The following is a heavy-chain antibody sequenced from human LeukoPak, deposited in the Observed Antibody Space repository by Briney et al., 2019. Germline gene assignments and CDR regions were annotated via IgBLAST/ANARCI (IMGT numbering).Heavy chain of an antibody. CDR1: GGSISSYY. CDR2: IYSTGGA. Sequence: SETLSLTCTVSGGSISSYYWTWIRQPAGKGLEWIGRIYSTGGANYNPSLQSRVTMSVDTSKNQFSLKLSSVTAADTAVYYCARAGFALAPHRGTPFDYWGQGTLVTVSS. V-gene: IGHV4-4*07. CDR3: ARAGFALAPHRGTPFDY. D-gene: IGHD6-6*01. J-gene: IGHJ4*02.